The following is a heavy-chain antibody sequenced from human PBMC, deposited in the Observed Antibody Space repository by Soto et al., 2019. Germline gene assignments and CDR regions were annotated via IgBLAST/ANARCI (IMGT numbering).Heavy chain of an antibody. CDR1: GGSFSGYY. V-gene: IGHV4-34*01. Sequence: SETLSLTCAVYGGSFSGYYWSWIRQPPGKGLEWIGEINHSGSTNYNPSLKSRVTISVDTSKNQFSLKLSSVTAADTAVYYCARGGYRITMVRGPTSPFDYWGQGTLVTVSS. D-gene: IGHD3-10*01. CDR2: INHSGST. J-gene: IGHJ4*02. CDR3: ARGGYRITMVRGPTSPFDY.